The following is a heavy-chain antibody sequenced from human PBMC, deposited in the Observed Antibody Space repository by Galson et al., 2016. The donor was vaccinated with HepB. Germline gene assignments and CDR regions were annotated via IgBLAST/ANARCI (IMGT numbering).Heavy chain of an antibody. V-gene: IGHV3-15*01. D-gene: IGHD3-3*01. J-gene: IGHJ6*02. Sequence: SLRLSCAASGFTFSNAWMSWVRQAPGKGLEWVGRIKSKTDGGTTDYAAPVKGRFTISRDDSKNTLYLQMNSLKTEDTAVYYCTTDIGFLRVLEWLGYGIAVWGQGTTVTVSS. CDR3: TTDIGFLRVLEWLGYGIAV. CDR2: IKSKTDGGTT. CDR1: GFTFSNAW.